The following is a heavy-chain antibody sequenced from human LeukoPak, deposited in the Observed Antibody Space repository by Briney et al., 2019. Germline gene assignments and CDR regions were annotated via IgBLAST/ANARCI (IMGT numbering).Heavy chain of an antibody. D-gene: IGHD3-10*01. Sequence: PGGSLILSCAASGFTFSSYAMSWVRQAPGKGLEWVSAISGSGGSTYYADSAKGRFTISRDNSKNTLYLQMNSLRAEDTAVYYCANTVTMVRGVFDYWGQGTLVTVSS. CDR1: GFTFSSYA. CDR3: ANTVTMVRGVFDY. V-gene: IGHV3-23*01. CDR2: ISGSGGST. J-gene: IGHJ4*02.